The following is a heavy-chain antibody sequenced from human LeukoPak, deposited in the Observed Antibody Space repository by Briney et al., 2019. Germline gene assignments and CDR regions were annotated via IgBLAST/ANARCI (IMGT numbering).Heavy chain of an antibody. Sequence: ASVKVSCKASGYTFTSYGISWVRQAPGQGLEWMGWISAYNGNTNYAQKLQGRVTMTTDTSTSTAYMELRSLRSDDTAVYYCARDRSREFYPRSPGFDPWGQGTLVTVSS. D-gene: IGHD3-16*02. V-gene: IGHV1-18*01. CDR3: ARDRSREFYPRSPGFDP. CDR1: GYTFTSYG. CDR2: ISAYNGNT. J-gene: IGHJ5*02.